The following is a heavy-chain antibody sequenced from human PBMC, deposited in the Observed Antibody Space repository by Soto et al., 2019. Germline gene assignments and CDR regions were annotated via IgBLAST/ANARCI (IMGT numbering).Heavy chain of an antibody. D-gene: IGHD3-3*01. CDR3: ATDNAIFGVGPYWARPFDP. J-gene: IGHJ5*02. CDR1: GYTLTELS. Sequence: GASVKVSCKVSGYTLTELSMHWVRQAPGKGLEWMGGFDPEDGETIYAQKFQGRVTMTEDTSTDTAYMELSSLRSEDTAVYYCATDNAIFGVGPYWARPFDPWGQGTLVTVSS. V-gene: IGHV1-24*01. CDR2: FDPEDGET.